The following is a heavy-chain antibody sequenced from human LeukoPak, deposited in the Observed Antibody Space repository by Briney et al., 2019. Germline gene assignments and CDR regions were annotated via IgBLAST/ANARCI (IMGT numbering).Heavy chain of an antibody. J-gene: IGHJ4*02. D-gene: IGHD6-6*01. CDR2: IYYSGST. CDR1: GGSISKYY. V-gene: IGHV4-59*01. Sequence: PSETLSLTCSVSGGSISKYYWSWIRQPPGKGLEWIGYIYYSGSTIYNPSLKSRVTISVDTSKNQFSLRLSSVTAADTAVYFCARGADYREVYSRSPVDYLGQGTLVIVSS. CDR3: ARGADYREVYSRSPVDY.